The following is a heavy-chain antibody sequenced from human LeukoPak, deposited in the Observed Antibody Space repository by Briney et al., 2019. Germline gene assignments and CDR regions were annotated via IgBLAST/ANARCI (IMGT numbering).Heavy chain of an antibody. V-gene: IGHV3-43*01. CDR3: AKDIGVRYYGSGDY. Sequence: PGGSLRLSCAASGFTFDDYTMHWVRQAPGKGLEWVPLISWDGGSTYYADSVKGRFTISRDNSKNSLYLQMNSLRTEDTALYYCAKDIGVRYYGSGDYWGQGTLVTVSS. CDR1: GFTFDDYT. CDR2: ISWDGGST. J-gene: IGHJ4*02. D-gene: IGHD3-10*01.